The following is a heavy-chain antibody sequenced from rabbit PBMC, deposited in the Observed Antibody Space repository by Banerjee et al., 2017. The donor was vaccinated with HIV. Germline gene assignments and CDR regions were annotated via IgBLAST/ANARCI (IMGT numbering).Heavy chain of an antibody. CDR1: GLDFSSSYW. J-gene: IGHJ4*01. CDR2: IYTSSGST. D-gene: IGHD2-1*01. Sequence: QQQLVESGGDLVKPEGSLTLTCTASGLDFSSSYWICWVRQAPGKGLEWIACIYTSSGSTWYASWAKGRFTISKTSSTTVTLQMTSLTAADTATYFCARNYDLWGPGTLVTVS. V-gene: IGHV1S45*01. CDR3: ARNYDL.